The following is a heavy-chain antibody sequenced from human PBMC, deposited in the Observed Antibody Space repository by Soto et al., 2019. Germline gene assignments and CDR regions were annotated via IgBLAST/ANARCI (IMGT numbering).Heavy chain of an antibody. Sequence: GASVKVSCKASGGTFSSYAISWVRQAPGQGLEWMGGIIPIFGTANYAQKFQGRVTITADKSTSTAYMELRSLRSDDTAVYYCARDLHMYHDDSSGSLDYWGQGTLVTVSS. J-gene: IGHJ4*02. CDR1: GGTFSSYA. CDR2: IIPIFGTA. D-gene: IGHD3-22*01. CDR3: ARDLHMYHDDSSGSLDY. V-gene: IGHV1-69*06.